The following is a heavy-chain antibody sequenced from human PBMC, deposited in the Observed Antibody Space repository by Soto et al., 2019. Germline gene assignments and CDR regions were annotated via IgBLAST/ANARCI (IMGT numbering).Heavy chain of an antibody. J-gene: IGHJ6*02. Sequence: KTAETLSLTCTVSGGSINNYYWSWIRQPAGKGLEWIGRIYPSGNTNYNPSLKSRVIMSVDTSKDQFSLKLNSVTAADTAVYYCARGSLTTDVWGQGNTVTVSS. D-gene: IGHD3-9*01. CDR2: IYPSGNT. CDR3: ARGSLTTDV. CDR1: GGSINNYY. V-gene: IGHV4-4*07.